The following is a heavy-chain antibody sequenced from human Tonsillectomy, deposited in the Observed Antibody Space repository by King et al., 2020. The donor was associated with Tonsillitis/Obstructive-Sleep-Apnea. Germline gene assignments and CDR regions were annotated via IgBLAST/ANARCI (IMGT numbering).Heavy chain of an antibody. CDR3: AHRPGNHYYYAFDY. D-gene: IGHD3-10*01. J-gene: IGHJ4*02. Sequence: TLKESGPTLVKPTQTLTLTCTFSGFSLSTSGVGVGWIRQPPGKALEWLALIYWDDDKRYSPSLKSRLTITKETSKNPVVLTMTNMDPVDTATYYCAHRPGNHYYYAFDYWGQGTLVTVSS. CDR2: IYWDDDK. CDR1: GFSLSTSGVG. V-gene: IGHV2-5*02.